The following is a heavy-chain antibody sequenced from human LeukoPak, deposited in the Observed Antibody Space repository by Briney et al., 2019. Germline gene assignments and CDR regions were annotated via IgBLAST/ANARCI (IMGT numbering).Heavy chain of an antibody. CDR3: ARQPTSSSPNWFDP. Sequence: SETLSLTCTVSGGSISSGDYYWSWIRQPPGKGLEWIGYIYYSGSTYYNPSLKSRVTISVDTSKNQFSLKLSSVTAADTAVYYCARQPTSSSPNWFDPWGQGTLVTVSS. V-gene: IGHV4-39*01. D-gene: IGHD6-6*01. CDR2: IYYSGST. J-gene: IGHJ5*02. CDR1: GGSISSGDYY.